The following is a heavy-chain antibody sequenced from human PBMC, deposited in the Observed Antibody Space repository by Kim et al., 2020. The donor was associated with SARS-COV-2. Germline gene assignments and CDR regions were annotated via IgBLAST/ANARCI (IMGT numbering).Heavy chain of an antibody. CDR1: GFTVSGNY. J-gene: IGHJ6*02. V-gene: IGHV3-53*01. D-gene: IGHD5-18*01. Sequence: GGSLRLSCAASGFTVSGNYMTWVRQAPGKGLEWVSIIYSDGSTYYSDSVKGRFTISRDNSKNTLYLQMNSLRAEDTAVYYYARRGYSYGTYYYGMDVWGHGTTVTVSS. CDR2: IYSDGST. CDR3: ARRGYSYGTYYYGMDV.